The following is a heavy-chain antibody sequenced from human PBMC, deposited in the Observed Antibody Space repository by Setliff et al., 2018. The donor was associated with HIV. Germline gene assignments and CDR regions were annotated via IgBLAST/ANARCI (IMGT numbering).Heavy chain of an antibody. CDR2: INDNGGST. CDR1: GFTFSSFA. V-gene: IGHV3-23*01. J-gene: IGHJ4*02. D-gene: IGHD3-16*01. Sequence: HPVGSLRLSCAASGFTFSSFAMSWVRQAPGKGLERVSSINDNGGSTYYADSVKGRFTISRDNSKNTLFLQMNSLRAEDTAVYYCAKTPWGARGAYFDSWGQGTLVTVSS. CDR3: AKTPWGARGAYFDS.